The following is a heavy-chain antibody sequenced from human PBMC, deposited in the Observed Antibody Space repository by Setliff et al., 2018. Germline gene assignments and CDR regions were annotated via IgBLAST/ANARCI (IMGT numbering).Heavy chain of an antibody. CDR1: GGSISSGNYY. CDR3: ARHKSNGSGSYPSLYMDV. D-gene: IGHD3-10*01. V-gene: IGHV4-39*01. J-gene: IGHJ6*03. CDR2: IYYSGST. Sequence: SDTLSLTCRVSGGSISSGNYYWGLIRQPPGKGLEWVATIYYSGSTYSNPSLKSRLIISVDAPDNQFSVKLSSVTAADTAVYYCARHKSNGSGSYPSLYMDVWGKGIMVTSP.